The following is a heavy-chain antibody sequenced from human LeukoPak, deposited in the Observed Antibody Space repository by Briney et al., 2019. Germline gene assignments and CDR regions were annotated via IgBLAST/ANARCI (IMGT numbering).Heavy chain of an antibody. D-gene: IGHD3-16*02. CDR1: RFTFSSYS. Sequence: GGSLRLSCAASRFTFSSYSMNWVRQAPGKGLEWVSSISSSSSYIYYADSVKGRFTISRDNAKNSLYLQMNSLRAEDTAVYYCARESVWGSYRYTPFDYWGQGTLVTVSS. V-gene: IGHV3-21*01. CDR3: ARESVWGSYRYTPFDY. CDR2: ISSSSSYI. J-gene: IGHJ4*02.